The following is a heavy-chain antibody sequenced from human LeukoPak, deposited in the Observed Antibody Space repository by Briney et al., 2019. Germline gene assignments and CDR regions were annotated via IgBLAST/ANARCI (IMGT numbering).Heavy chain of an antibody. CDR3: ANLGPPGRDHYLES. CDR2: INQVGSSK. J-gene: IGHJ4*02. Sequence: GGSLRLSCAASGFTVSSNYMSWVRQAPGKGPEWVANINQVGSSKYFVDSVEGRFIISRDNAKNSLYLQMNSLRDEDTAVYYCANLGPPGRDHYLESWGQGTLVTVSS. V-gene: IGHV3-7*01. D-gene: IGHD5-24*01. CDR1: GFTVSSNY.